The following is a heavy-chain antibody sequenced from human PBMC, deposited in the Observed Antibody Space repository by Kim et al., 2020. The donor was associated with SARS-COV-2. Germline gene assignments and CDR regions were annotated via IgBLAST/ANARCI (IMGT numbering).Heavy chain of an antibody. Sequence: SETLSLTCAVYGGSFSGYYWSWIRQPPGKGLEWIGEINHSGSTNYNPSLKSRVTISVDTSKNQFSLKLSSVTAADTAVYYCARTRLERQHVAWGQGTLVTVSS. CDR2: INHSGST. CDR3: ARTRLERQHVA. D-gene: IGHD1-1*01. CDR1: GGSFSGYY. J-gene: IGHJ4*02. V-gene: IGHV4-34*01.